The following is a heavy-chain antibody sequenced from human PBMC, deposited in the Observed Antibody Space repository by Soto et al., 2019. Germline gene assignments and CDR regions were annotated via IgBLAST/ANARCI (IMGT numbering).Heavy chain of an antibody. CDR1: GFTFTSSA. CDR3: AAAPNQMGSAWFDP. CDR2: IVVGSGNT. V-gene: IGHV1-58*01. J-gene: IGHJ5*02. Sequence: ASVKVSCKASGFTFTSSAVQRVRQARGQRLEWIGWIVVGSGNTNYAQKFQERVTITRDMSTSTAYMELSSLRSEDTAVYYCAAAPNQMGSAWFDPWGQGTLVTVSS. D-gene: IGHD2-2*01.